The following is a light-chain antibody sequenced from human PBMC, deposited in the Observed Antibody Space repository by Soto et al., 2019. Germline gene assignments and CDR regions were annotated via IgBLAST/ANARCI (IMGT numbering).Light chain of an antibody. Sequence: QSVLTQPPSASGTPGQRVTISCSGSGSNIGSNSVSWYQHLPGKAPNLLIYSTYQRPSGVPDRFSGSKSGTSASLAISGLQSEDETDYYCATCDDSLNGYVFGTGTKLTVL. CDR1: GSNIGSNS. J-gene: IGLJ1*01. CDR3: ATCDDSLNGYV. CDR2: STY. V-gene: IGLV1-44*01.